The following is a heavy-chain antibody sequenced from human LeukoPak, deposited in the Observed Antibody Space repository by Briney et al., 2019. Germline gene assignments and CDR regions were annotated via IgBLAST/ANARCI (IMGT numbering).Heavy chain of an antibody. CDR1: GDSVSSNGAT. V-gene: IGHV6-1*01. Sequence: SQTLSLTCAISGDSVSSNGATWNWIRQSPSRGLEWLGRTYYRTKWYDEYALSVKSRISINPDTSKNHFSLHLNSVTPEDTAVYYCARVTTYSYYLYMDVWGKGTTVTVSS. J-gene: IGHJ6*03. CDR3: ARVTTYSYYLYMDV. CDR2: TYYRTKWYD. D-gene: IGHD1-1*01.